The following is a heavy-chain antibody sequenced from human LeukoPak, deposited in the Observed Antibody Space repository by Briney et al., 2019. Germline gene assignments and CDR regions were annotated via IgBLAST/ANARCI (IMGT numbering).Heavy chain of an antibody. Sequence: GGSLRLSCAASGFTFSSFWMHWVRQTPGKGLVWVSRINTDGTSTYYADSVRGRFTISRDNAKNTLYLQMNSLRAEDTAVCYCARPTGSTSLSSSLQHWGQGTLVTVSS. CDR3: ARPTGSTSLSSSLQH. CDR1: GFTFSSFW. CDR2: INTDGTST. V-gene: IGHV3-74*01. D-gene: IGHD1-7*01. J-gene: IGHJ1*01.